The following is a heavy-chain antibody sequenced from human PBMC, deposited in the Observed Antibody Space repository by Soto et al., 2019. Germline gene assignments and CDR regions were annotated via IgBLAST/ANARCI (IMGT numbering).Heavy chain of an antibody. V-gene: IGHV4-34*01. CDR1: GGSFSGYY. CDR3: ARGRGIVVSIFDY. D-gene: IGHD3-22*01. Sequence: QVQLQQWGAGLLKPSETLSLTCAVYGGSFSGYYWSWIRQPPGKGLEWIGEINHSGSTNYNPSLKSRGTISVDTYKNQCSLKLSSVTAADTAVYYCARGRGIVVSIFDYWGQGTLVNVAS. CDR2: INHSGST. J-gene: IGHJ4*02.